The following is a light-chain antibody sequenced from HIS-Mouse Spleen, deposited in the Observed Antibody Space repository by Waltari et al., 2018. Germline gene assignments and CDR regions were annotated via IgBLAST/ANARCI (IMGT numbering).Light chain of an antibody. CDR2: GAS. Sequence: EIVLTQSPGPLSLSPGERATPSCRASQSVSCSYLAWYQQKPGQAPRLLLYGASSRATGIPDRFSGSGSGTDFTLTISRLEPEDFAVYYCQQYGSSLWTFGQGTKVEIK. V-gene: IGKV3-20*01. J-gene: IGKJ1*01. CDR3: QQYGSSLWT. CDR1: QSVSCSY.